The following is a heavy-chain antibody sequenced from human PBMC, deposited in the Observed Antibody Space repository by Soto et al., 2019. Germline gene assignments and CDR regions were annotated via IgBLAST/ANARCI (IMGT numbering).Heavy chain of an antibody. CDR1: GGAIGSHY. J-gene: IGHJ5*02. D-gene: IGHD3-3*01. Sequence: LEPLSLTCTISGGAIGSHYWTWLRQPAGKGLEWIGRIYGSGSTKYNPSLQSRVTMSLDTSKNQFSLRLESVTAADTAVYYCARGQRFSDWFDPWGQGTLVTVSS. CDR2: IYGSGST. V-gene: IGHV4-4*07. CDR3: ARGQRFSDWFDP.